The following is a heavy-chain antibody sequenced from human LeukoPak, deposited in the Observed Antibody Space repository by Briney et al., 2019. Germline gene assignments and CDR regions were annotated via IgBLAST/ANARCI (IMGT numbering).Heavy chain of an antibody. J-gene: IGHJ3*02. CDR2: IVVGSGNT. Sequence: SVKVSSKASVFTFTSSAVQWVRQARGQRLEWVGLIVVGSGNTNYAQEFQERVTITWDMSTSTAYIELSSLRSEDTAVYYCAGGWLLPLDAFDMWGQGTMAPVS. V-gene: IGHV1-58*01. CDR3: AGGWLLPLDAFDM. D-gene: IGHD3-22*01. CDR1: VFTFTSSA.